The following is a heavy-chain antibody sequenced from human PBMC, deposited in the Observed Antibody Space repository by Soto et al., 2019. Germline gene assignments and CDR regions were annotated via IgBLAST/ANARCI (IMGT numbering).Heavy chain of an antibody. CDR1: GFTFSTYD. V-gene: IGHV3-13*04. Sequence: PVGSLRLSCAASGFTFSTYDMHWVRQATGKGLEWVSSVGTSGDTYYAASVMGRFTISRDNANNSLYLQMNSLRAGDTAVYYCTRSTPGGWYGYWGQGTLVTVSS. CDR3: TRSTPGGWYGY. J-gene: IGHJ4*02. D-gene: IGHD6-19*01. CDR2: VGTSGDT.